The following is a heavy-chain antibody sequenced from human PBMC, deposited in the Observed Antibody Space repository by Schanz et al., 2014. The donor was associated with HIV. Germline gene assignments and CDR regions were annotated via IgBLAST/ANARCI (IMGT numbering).Heavy chain of an antibody. Sequence: VQMLESGGGSVQPGGSLRLSCAASGFTFSSYAMSWVRQAPGKGLEWVSTISGSGGSPYYADSVKGRFTISRDNSKNTLYLQMNSLRAEDTAVYYCAKGLTIWLQPPFDYWGQGTLVTVSS. CDR2: ISGSGGSP. CDR3: AKGLTIWLQPPFDY. J-gene: IGHJ4*02. CDR1: GFTFSSYA. V-gene: IGHV3-23*01. D-gene: IGHD5-12*01.